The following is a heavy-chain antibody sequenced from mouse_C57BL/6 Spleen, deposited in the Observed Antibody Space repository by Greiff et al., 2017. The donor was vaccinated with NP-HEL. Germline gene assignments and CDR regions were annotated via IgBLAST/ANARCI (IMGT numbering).Heavy chain of an antibody. D-gene: IGHD1-1*01. CDR3: ARDHASTTVVPWYFDV. CDR2: ISDGGSYT. J-gene: IGHJ1*03. Sequence: EVKLVESGGGLVKPGGSLKLSCAASGFTFSSYAMSWVRQTPEKRLEWVATISDGGSYTYYPDNVKGRFTISRDNAKNNLYLQMSHLKSEDTAMYYCARDHASTTVVPWYFDVWGTGTTVTVSS. CDR1: GFTFSSYA. V-gene: IGHV5-4*01.